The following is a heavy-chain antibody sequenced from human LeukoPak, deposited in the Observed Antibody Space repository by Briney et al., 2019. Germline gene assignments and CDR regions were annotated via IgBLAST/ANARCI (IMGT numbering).Heavy chain of an antibody. D-gene: IGHD5-18*01. Sequence: ASVKVSCKAPGYTFTSYGISWVRQAPGQGLEWMGWISAYNGNTNYVQKLQGRVTMTTDTSTSTAYMELRSLRSDDTAVYYCARDIPTAMVPHFFNYWGQGTLVTVSS. CDR2: ISAYNGNT. CDR3: ARDIPTAMVPHFFNY. V-gene: IGHV1-18*01. CDR1: GYTFTSYG. J-gene: IGHJ4*02.